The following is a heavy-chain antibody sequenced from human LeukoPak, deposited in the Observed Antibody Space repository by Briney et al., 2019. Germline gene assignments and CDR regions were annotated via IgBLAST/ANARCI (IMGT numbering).Heavy chain of an antibody. J-gene: IGHJ3*02. V-gene: IGHV4-34*01. CDR3: ARVSGFGPHDAFDI. D-gene: IGHD3-10*01. Sequence: SETLSLTCAVYGGSFSGYYWSWIRQPPGKGLEWIGEINHSGSTYYNPSLKSRVTISVDTSKNQFSLKLSSVTDTAVYYCARVSGFGPHDAFDIWGQGTMVTVSS. CDR2: INHSGST. CDR1: GGSFSGYY.